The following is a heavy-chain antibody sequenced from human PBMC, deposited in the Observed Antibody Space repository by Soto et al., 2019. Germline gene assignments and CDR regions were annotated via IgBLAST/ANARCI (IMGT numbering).Heavy chain of an antibody. CDR3: ARVGGEYCTNGVCLEDAFDI. Sequence: ASVKVSCKASGYTFTGYYMHWVRQAPGQGLEWMGWINPNSGGTNYAQKFQGWVTMTRDTSISTAYMELSRLRSDDTAVHYCARVGGEYCTNGVCLEDAFDIWGQGTMVTVSS. V-gene: IGHV1-2*04. CDR2: INPNSGGT. CDR1: GYTFTGYY. J-gene: IGHJ3*02. D-gene: IGHD2-8*01.